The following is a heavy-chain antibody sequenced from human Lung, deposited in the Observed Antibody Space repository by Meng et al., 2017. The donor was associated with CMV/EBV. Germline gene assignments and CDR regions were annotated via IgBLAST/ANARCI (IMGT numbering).Heavy chain of an antibody. D-gene: IGHD5-12*01. J-gene: IGHJ6*02. CDR2: IYYTGST. V-gene: IGHV4-59*01. CDR3: ARATGGNGLVAYYYYGLDV. CDR1: GGSISGYY. Sequence: SETLSLTXAVSGGSISGYYWSWIRQPPGKGLEWIGYIYYTGSTNYNPSLKSRVTISLDTSKNQFSLKLRSVTAADTAVYYCARATGGNGLVAYYYYGLDVWGQGTTVTVSS.